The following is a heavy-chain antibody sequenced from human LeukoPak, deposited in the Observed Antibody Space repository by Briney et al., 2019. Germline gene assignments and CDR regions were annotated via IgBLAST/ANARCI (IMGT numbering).Heavy chain of an antibody. J-gene: IGHJ5*02. D-gene: IGHD3-10*01. Sequence: SVKVSCKASGYTFTSYGISWVRQAPGQGLEWMGGIIPIFGTANYAQKFQGRVTITADESTSTAYMELSSLRSEDTAVYYCARGYGSGSYAFDWFDPWGQGTLVTVSS. CDR3: ARGYGSGSYAFDWFDP. V-gene: IGHV1-69*13. CDR1: GYTFTSYG. CDR2: IIPIFGTA.